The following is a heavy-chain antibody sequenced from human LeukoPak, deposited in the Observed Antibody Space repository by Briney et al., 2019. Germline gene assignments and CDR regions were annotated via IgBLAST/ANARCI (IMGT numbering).Heavy chain of an antibody. D-gene: IGHD2-21*01. J-gene: IGHJ4*02. CDR3: ARRPLSAVIQNYFEY. CDR1: GYSFTTYW. CDR2: IYPGDSDT. V-gene: IGHV5-51*01. Sequence: ESLKISCKASGYSFTTYWIGWVRQMPGKGLEWMGIIYPGDSDTRYGPSFQGQVTISADKSINTAYLQWGGLKASDTAMYYCARRPLSAVIQNYFEYWGQGTLVTVSS.